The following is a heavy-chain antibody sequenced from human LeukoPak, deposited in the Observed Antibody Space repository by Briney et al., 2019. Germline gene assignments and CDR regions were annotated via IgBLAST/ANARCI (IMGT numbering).Heavy chain of an antibody. J-gene: IGHJ2*01. Sequence: GGSLRLSCAASGFTFSSYAMHWVRQAPGKGLEWVAVISYDGSNKYYADSVKGRFTISRDNSKNTVYLQMNSLRAEDTAVYYCARVTSSSYRNFDLWGRGTLVTVSS. CDR2: ISYDGSNK. CDR1: GFTFSSYA. V-gene: IGHV3-30-3*01. CDR3: ARVTSSSYRNFDL. D-gene: IGHD6-13*01.